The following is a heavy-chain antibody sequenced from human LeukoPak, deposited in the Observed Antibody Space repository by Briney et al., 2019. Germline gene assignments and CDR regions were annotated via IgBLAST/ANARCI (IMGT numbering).Heavy chain of an antibody. CDR1: GASISSYY. CDR2: IYYSGST. CDR3: ARYAGYSYGNYFDY. V-gene: IGHV4-59*01. Sequence: SETLSLTCTVSGASISSYYWTWIRQPPGKGLEWIGNIYYSGSTNYNPSLKSRVTISVDTSKNQFSLKLSSVTAADTAVYYCARYAGYSYGNYFDYWGQGTLVTVSS. J-gene: IGHJ4*02. D-gene: IGHD5-18*01.